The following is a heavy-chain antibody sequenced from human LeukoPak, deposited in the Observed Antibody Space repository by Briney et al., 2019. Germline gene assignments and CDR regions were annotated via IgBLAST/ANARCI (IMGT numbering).Heavy chain of an antibody. CDR3: AWGGIAAFDS. CDR2: INWNGGST. Sequence: GGSLRLSCAASGFTFDDYGMSWVRQAPGRGLEWVSGINWNGGSTGYADSVKGRFTISRDNAKNSLYLQMNSLRAEDTAVYYCAWGGIAAFDSWGQGTLVTVSS. D-gene: IGHD2-21*01. J-gene: IGHJ4*02. CDR1: GFTFDDYG. V-gene: IGHV3-20*04.